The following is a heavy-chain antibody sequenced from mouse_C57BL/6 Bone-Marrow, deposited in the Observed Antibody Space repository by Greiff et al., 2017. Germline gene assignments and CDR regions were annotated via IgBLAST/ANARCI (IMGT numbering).Heavy chain of an antibody. D-gene: IGHD1-1*01. V-gene: IGHV1-59*01. J-gene: IGHJ4*01. Sequence: QVQLQQPGAELVRPGTSVKLSCKASGYTFTSYWMHWVKQRPGQGLEWIGVIEPSDSYTNYNQMFKGKDTLTVDTSSSTAYMQLSSLTSEDSAVYYCARWRGYGSSYDYYARDYWGQGTSVTVSS. CDR2: IEPSDSYT. CDR1: GYTFTSYW. CDR3: ARWRGYGSSYDYYARDY.